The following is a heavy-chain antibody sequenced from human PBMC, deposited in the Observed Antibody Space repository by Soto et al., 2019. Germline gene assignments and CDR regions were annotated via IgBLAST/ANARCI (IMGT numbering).Heavy chain of an antibody. V-gene: IGHV3-48*01. CDR2: ISSSSSTI. J-gene: IGHJ6*03. CDR1: GFTFSSYS. CDR3: ARDGKNPKVYARPHNYYMDV. D-gene: IGHD2-8*01. Sequence: AGGSLRLSCAASGFTFSSYSMNWVRQAPGKGLEWVSYISSSSSTIYYADSVKGRFTISRDNAKNSLYLQMNSLRAEDTAVYYCARDGKNPKVYARPHNYYMDVWGKGTTVTVSS.